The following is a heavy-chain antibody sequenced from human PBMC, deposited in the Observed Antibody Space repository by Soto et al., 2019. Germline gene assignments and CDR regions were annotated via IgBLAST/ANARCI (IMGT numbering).Heavy chain of an antibody. D-gene: IGHD6-19*01. V-gene: IGHV4-59*01. Sequence: SETLSLTCTVSGGSISSYYWSWIRQPPGKGLEWIGYIYYSGSTNYNPSLKSRVTISVDTSKNQFSLKLSSVTAADTAVYYCERGPEPYIGLARYGMDVWGQGTTVTVSS. CDR1: GGSISSYY. J-gene: IGHJ6*02. CDR3: ERGPEPYIGLARYGMDV. CDR2: IYYSGST.